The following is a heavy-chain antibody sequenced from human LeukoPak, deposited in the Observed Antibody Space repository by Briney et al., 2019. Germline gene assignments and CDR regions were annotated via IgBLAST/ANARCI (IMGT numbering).Heavy chain of an antibody. CDR3: ANDIVVVPALEGAFDI. V-gene: IGHV3-23*01. J-gene: IGHJ3*02. Sequence: GGSLRLSCAASGFTFSSYAMSWVRQAPGKGLEWVSAISGSGGSTYYADSVKGRFTISRDNSKNTLYLQMNSLRAEDTAVYYCANDIVVVPALEGAFDIWGQGTMVTVSS. CDR2: ISGSGGST. D-gene: IGHD2-2*01. CDR1: GFTFSSYA.